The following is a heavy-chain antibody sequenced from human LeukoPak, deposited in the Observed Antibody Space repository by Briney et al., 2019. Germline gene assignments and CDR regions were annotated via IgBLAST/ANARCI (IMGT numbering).Heavy chain of an antibody. Sequence: GGSLRLSCAASGFIFSNYAMSWVRQAPGKGLEWVSGISGSDGSTYYADSVKGRFTISRDNSKNTLYMQMNSLRAEDTAVYYCASQRARTVAGDFDYWGQGTLVTVSS. J-gene: IGHJ4*02. CDR1: GFIFSNYA. D-gene: IGHD6-19*01. CDR3: ASQRARTVAGDFDY. V-gene: IGHV3-23*01. CDR2: ISGSDGST.